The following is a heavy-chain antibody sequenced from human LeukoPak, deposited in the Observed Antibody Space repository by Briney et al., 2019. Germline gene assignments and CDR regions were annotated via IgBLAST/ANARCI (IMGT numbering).Heavy chain of an antibody. J-gene: IGHJ5*02. D-gene: IGHD2-2*02. CDR2: ISSSSSYI. CDR3: ARIRDPGFLDVVPAAIGPLLFDP. V-gene: IGHV3-21*01. CDR1: GFTFSSYS. Sequence: KSGGSLRLSCAASGFTFSSYSMNWVRQAPGKGLEWVSSISSSSSYIYYADSVKGRFTISRDNAKNSLYLQMNSLRAEDTAVYYCARIRDPGFLDVVPAAIGPLLFDPWGQGTLVTVSS.